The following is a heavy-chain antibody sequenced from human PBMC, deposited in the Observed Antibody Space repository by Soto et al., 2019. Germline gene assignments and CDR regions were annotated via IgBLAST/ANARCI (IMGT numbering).Heavy chain of an antibody. J-gene: IGHJ5*02. CDR1: GGSISSYY. CDR3: ARRAVTIFASWFDP. D-gene: IGHD3-3*01. CDR2: IYYSGST. Sequence: SETLSLTCTVSGGSISSYYWSWIRQPPGKGLEWIGYIYYSGSTNYNPSLKSRVTISVDTSKNQFSLKLSSVTAADTAVYYCARRAVTIFASWFDPWGQGTLVTVSS. V-gene: IGHV4-59*08.